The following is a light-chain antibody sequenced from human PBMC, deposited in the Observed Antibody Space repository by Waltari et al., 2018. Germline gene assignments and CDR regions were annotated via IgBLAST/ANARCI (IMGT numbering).Light chain of an antibody. CDR1: SSDVGGYNY. CDR3: CSYTTSSTWV. V-gene: IGLV2-14*01. CDR2: GVS. Sequence: QSAPTQPPSVSGSPGQSVTISCTGTSSDVGGYNYVSWYQQHPGKAPKFMIYGVSNRPSGVSDRVSGSKSGNTASLTISGLQAEDEADYYCCSYTTSSTWVFGGGTRLTVL. J-gene: IGLJ2*01.